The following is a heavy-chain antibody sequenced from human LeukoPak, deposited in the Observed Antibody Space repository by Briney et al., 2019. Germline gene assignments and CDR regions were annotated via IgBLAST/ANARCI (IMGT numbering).Heavy chain of an antibody. J-gene: IGHJ6*02. Sequence: SETLSLTCAVYGGSFSGYYWSWIRQPPGKGLEWIGEINHSGSTNYNPSLKSRVTISVDASKNQFSLKLSSVTAADTAVYYCARDDQLQNYYYCGMDVWGQGTTVTVSS. D-gene: IGHD2-2*01. V-gene: IGHV4-34*01. CDR2: INHSGST. CDR1: GGSFSGYY. CDR3: ARDDQLQNYYYCGMDV.